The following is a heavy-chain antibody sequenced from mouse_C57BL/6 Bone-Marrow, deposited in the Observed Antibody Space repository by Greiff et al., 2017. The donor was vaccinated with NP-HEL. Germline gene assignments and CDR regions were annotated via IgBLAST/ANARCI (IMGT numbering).Heavy chain of an antibody. CDR2: IDPSDSYT. V-gene: IGHV1-69*01. D-gene: IGHD1-1*02. CDR1: GYTFTSYW. Sequence: VQLHQPGAELVMPGASVKLSCKASGYTFTSYWMHWVKQRPGQGLEWIGEIDPSDSYTNYNQKFKGKSTLTVDKSSSTAYMQLSSLTSEDSAVYYCARRWFFYWYFDVWGTGTTVTVSS. CDR3: ARRWFFYWYFDV. J-gene: IGHJ1*03.